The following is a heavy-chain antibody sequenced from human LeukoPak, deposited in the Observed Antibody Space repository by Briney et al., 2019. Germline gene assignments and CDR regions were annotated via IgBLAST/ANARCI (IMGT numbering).Heavy chain of an antibody. CDR3: ARLYCSGDCYAFDY. CDR1: GFTFSTYS. Sequence: PGGSLRLSCAASGFTFSTYSMNWVRQAPGKGLEWVSSISNNGNYIYYADSVKGRFTISRDNAKNSLYLQMNSLRVEDTAVYYCARLYCSGDCYAFDYWDQGTLVTVSS. J-gene: IGHJ4*02. V-gene: IGHV3-21*01. CDR2: ISNNGNYI. D-gene: IGHD2-21*02.